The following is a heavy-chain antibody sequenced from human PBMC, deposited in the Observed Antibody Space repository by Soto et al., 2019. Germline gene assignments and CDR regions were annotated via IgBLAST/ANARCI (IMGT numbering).Heavy chain of an antibody. CDR3: AAYNTSRRAAFDI. CDR2: RNEDANTK. D-gene: IGHD1-20*01. V-gene: IGHV3-7*01. CDR1: GFTFKTYW. Sequence: PEGSLSLSCDVSGFTFKTYWMSWGRQAPGNGLEWLANRNEDANTKYYVDSVKGPFTILGDSAGNSLLLQMASLRAEDTAAYFCAAYNTSRRAAFDIWSRGTLVSVSS. J-gene: IGHJ3*02.